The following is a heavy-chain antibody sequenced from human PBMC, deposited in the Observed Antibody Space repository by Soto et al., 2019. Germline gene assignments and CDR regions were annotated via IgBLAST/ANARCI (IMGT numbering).Heavy chain of an antibody. V-gene: IGHV1-2*02. CDR1: GYTFTVYY. D-gene: IGHD1-26*01. J-gene: IGHJ4*02. CDR2: INPKSGGT. Sequence: AAVKVSCKASGYTFTVYYMHWVRQAPGQGLEWMGWINPKSGGTMYPQKFQGRVTMTWDTSISTAYMALTRLRSDDTAVYYCARDLAKGGGSAGFDYWGQGTLVTVSS. CDR3: ARDLAKGGGSAGFDY.